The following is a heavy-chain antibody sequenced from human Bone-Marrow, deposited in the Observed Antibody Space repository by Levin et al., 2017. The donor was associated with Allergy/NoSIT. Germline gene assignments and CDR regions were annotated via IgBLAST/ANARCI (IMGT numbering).Heavy chain of an antibody. CDR3: ARRSLARNNNWFDP. CDR1: GFSLSTSGVG. J-gene: IGHJ5*02. Sequence: ESGPTLVKPTQTLTLTCTFSGFSLSTSGVGVGWIRQPPGTALEWLALIYWDDDKRYSPSLKRRLTITKDTSKNQVVLTMTNMDPVDTATYYGARRSLARNNNWFDPWGQGTLVTVSS. V-gene: IGHV2-5*02. CDR2: IYWDDDK.